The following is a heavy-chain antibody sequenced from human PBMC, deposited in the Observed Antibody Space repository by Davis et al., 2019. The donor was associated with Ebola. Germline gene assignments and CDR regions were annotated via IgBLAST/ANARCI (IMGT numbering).Heavy chain of an antibody. Sequence: SVKVSCKASGGTFSSYAISWVRQAPGQGLEWMGGIIPIFGTANYAQKFQGRVTMTRDTSISTAYMELSRLRSDDTAVYYCARIVSDCSSTSCPGGYGMDVWGQGTTVTVSS. CDR3: ARIVSDCSSTSCPGGYGMDV. CDR2: IIPIFGTA. V-gene: IGHV1-69*05. J-gene: IGHJ6*02. D-gene: IGHD2-2*01. CDR1: GGTFSSYA.